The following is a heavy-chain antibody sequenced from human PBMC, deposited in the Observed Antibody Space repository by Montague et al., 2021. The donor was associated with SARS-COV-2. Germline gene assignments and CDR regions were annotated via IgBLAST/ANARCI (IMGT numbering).Heavy chain of an antibody. CDR3: ATLTQSNGDF. J-gene: IGHJ4*02. Sequence: SETLSLTCTVSSDSINSYYWGWIQQPPGKRLEWLGYVYSSGTTNYNPSLNSRIAISVDTSKNQFSLRLDSVIAADPAIYYCATLTQSNGDFWGQGALVTVS. CDR2: VYSSGTT. CDR1: SDSINSYY. V-gene: IGHV4-4*08. D-gene: IGHD4/OR15-4a*01.